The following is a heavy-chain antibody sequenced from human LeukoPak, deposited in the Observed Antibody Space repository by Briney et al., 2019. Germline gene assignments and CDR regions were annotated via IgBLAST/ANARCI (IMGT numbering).Heavy chain of an antibody. CDR1: GSTFSSYA. CDR3: AKGGPRNSYGYFDY. V-gene: IGHV3-23*01. CDR2: ISYSGGYT. Sequence: TGGSLRLSCAASGSTFSSYAMSWVRQAPGKGLEWVSAISYSGGYTYYADSVKGRFTISRDNSKNTVYLQMDILRADDTAVYYCAKGGPRNSYGYFDYWGQGTLVTVSS. D-gene: IGHD5-18*01. J-gene: IGHJ4*02.